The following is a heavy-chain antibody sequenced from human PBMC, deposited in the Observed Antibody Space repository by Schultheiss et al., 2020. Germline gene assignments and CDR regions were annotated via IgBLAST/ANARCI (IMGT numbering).Heavy chain of an antibody. D-gene: IGHD3-3*01. CDR3: AREGKGYYTEYYGMDV. Sequence: GGSLRLSCAASGFTFSSYGMHWVRQAPGKGLEWVAVIWYDGSNKYYADSVKGRFTISRDNSKNTLYLQMNSLRAEDTAVYYCAREGKGYYTEYYGMDVWGQGTTVTVSS. CDR2: IWYDGSNK. V-gene: IGHV3-33*08. CDR1: GFTFSSYG. J-gene: IGHJ6*02.